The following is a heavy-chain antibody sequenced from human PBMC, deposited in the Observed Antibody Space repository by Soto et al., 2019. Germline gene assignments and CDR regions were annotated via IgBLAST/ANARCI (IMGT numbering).Heavy chain of an antibody. D-gene: IGHD6-19*01. CDR1: GFTFSSYA. Sequence: GGSLRLSCAASGFTFSSYAMSWVRQAPGKGLEWVSAISGSGGSTYYADSVKGRFTISRDNSKNTLYLQMNSLRAEDTAVYYCAKDLADTYSSGWWGPYFDYWGQGTLVTVSS. CDR3: AKDLADTYSSGWWGPYFDY. CDR2: ISGSGGST. J-gene: IGHJ4*02. V-gene: IGHV3-23*01.